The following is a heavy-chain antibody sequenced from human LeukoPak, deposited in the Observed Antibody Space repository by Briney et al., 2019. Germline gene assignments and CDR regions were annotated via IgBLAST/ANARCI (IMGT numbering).Heavy chain of an antibody. V-gene: IGHV3-53*01. Sequence: GGSLRLSCAVSGFTVSSNYMSWVRQAPGKGLDLGSVIYSGGSTYYADSVKGRFTISRDNSKNTLYLQMNSLRGEDTAVYYCAISSGWYDRGYHFDYWGQGTLVTVSS. CDR2: IYSGGST. J-gene: IGHJ4*02. CDR3: AISSGWYDRGYHFDY. D-gene: IGHD6-19*01. CDR1: GFTVSSNY.